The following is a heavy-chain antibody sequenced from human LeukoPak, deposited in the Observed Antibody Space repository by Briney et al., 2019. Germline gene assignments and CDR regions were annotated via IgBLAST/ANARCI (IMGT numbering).Heavy chain of an antibody. D-gene: IGHD5-18*01. CDR3: ARYSAFYYYYGMDV. V-gene: IGHV3-11*01. CDR1: GFTFSDYY. CDR2: ISSSGSTK. J-gene: IGHJ6*02. Sequence: PGGSLRLSCAAFGFTFSDYYMSWIRQAPGKGLEWVSYISSSGSTKYYADSVKGRFTISRDNAKNSLYLQMNSLRAEDTAVYYCARYSAFYYYYGMDVWGQGTTVTVSS.